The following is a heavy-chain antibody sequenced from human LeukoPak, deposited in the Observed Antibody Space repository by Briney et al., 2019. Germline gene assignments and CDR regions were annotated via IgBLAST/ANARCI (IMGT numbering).Heavy chain of an antibody. CDR1: GFTFSDYY. D-gene: IGHD3-22*01. J-gene: IGHJ3*02. Sequence: PGGSLRLSCAASGFTFSDYYMSWIRQAPGKGLEWVSYISSSGSTIYYADSVKGRFTISRDNAKNSLYLQMNSLRAEDTAVYYCARLTSGYYDSSGNRPSGSAFDIWGQGTMVTVSS. CDR2: ISSSGSTI. CDR3: ARLTSGYYDSSGNRPSGSAFDI. V-gene: IGHV3-11*01.